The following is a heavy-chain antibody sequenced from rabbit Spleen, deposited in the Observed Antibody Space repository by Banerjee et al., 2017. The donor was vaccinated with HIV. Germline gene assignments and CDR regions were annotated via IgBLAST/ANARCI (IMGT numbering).Heavy chain of an antibody. CDR3: ARNFDL. CDR2: IYAGSTGTT. CDR1: GFDFSNYYM. V-gene: IGHV1S45*01. J-gene: IGHJ4*01. Sequence: QEHLTETGGGLVQPGGSLTLSCKGSGFDFSNYYMSWVRQAPGKGLEWIGTIYAGSTGTTDYATWAKGRFTISKTSSTTVTLQMTSLTAADTATYFCARNFDLWGPGTLVTVS.